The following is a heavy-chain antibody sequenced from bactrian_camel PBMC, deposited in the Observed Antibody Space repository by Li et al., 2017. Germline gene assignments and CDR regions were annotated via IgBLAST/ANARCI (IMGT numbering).Heavy chain of an antibody. CDR1: VDNFYC. V-gene: IGHV3S26*01. CDR2: IDSDGDT. CDR3: AAGQGVGWCLDVIRVGAEADFDY. Sequence: HVQLVESGGGSVQPGGSLRLSCEADVDNFYCMGWFRQAPGKAREGIAVIDSDGDTAYAESMKDRFTISVDNAKNTLYLQMNSLKPEDTATYYCAAGQGVGWCLDVIRVGAEADFDYWGHGTQVTVS. D-gene: IGHD5*01. J-gene: IGHJ6*01.